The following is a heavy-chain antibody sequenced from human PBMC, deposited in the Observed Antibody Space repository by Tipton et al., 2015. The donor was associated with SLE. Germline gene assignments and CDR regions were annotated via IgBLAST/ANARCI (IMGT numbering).Heavy chain of an antibody. Sequence: QLVQSGAEVKKPGASVKVSCKASGYTFTSYGISWVRQAPGQGLEWMGWISAYNGNTNYAQKLQGRVTMTTDTSTSTAYMELRSLRSDDTAVYYCARDGSNRGVDYYYYYGMDVWGQGTTVTVSS. CDR3: ARDGSNRGVDYYYYYGMDV. V-gene: IGHV1-18*01. CDR2: ISAYNGNT. CDR1: GYTFTSYG. D-gene: IGHD4-11*01. J-gene: IGHJ6*02.